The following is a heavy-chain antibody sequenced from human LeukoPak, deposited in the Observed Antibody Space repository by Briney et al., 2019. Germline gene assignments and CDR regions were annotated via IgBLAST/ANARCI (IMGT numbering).Heavy chain of an antibody. J-gene: IGHJ4*02. D-gene: IGHD3-22*01. Sequence: PGGSLRLSCAASGFTFSSYSMNWVRQAPGKGLEWVSSISSSSSYIYYADSVKGRFTISRDNAKNSLYLQMNSLKTEDTAVYYCTTDLRSEFTMILVDWGQGGLVTVSS. CDR1: GFTFSSYS. CDR2: ISSSSSYI. V-gene: IGHV3-21*03. CDR3: TTDLRSEFTMILVD.